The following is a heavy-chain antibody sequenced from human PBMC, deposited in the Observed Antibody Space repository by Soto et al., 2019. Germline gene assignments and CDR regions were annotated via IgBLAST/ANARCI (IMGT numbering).Heavy chain of an antibody. CDR2: IYYSGST. CDR1: GGSISSYY. D-gene: IGHD4-17*01. Sequence: QVQLQESGPGLVKPSETLSLTCTVSGGSISSYYWSWIRQPPGKGLEWIGYIYYSGSTNYNPSLKSRVTISVDTSKTQFSLKLSSVTAADTAVYYWARSRTTVTPSGFQHWGQGTLVTFSS. V-gene: IGHV4-59*01. J-gene: IGHJ1*01. CDR3: ARSRTTVTPSGFQH.